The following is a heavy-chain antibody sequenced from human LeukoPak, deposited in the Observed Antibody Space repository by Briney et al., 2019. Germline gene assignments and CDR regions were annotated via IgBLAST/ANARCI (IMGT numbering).Heavy chain of an antibody. J-gene: IGHJ4*02. CDR1: GFTFSSYW. CDR3: VRWGGEADMAD. V-gene: IGHV3-7*01. Sequence: GGSLRLSCEASGFTFSSYWMAWVRQSPGKGLEWVANINPDGSDTYHVDSVKGRFTITRDNAKKSVFLQMNSLRAEETAVYRCVRWGGEADMADWGQGTLVIVSS. D-gene: IGHD3-10*01. CDR2: INPDGSDT.